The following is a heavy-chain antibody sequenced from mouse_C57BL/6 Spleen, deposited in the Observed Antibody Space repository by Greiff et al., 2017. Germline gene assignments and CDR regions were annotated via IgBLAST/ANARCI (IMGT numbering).Heavy chain of an antibody. J-gene: IGHJ3*01. V-gene: IGHV1-18*01. D-gene: IGHD1-1*01. Sequence: VQLQQSGPELVKPGASVKIPCKASGYTFTDYNMDWVKQSHGKSLEWIGDINPNNGGTIYNQKFKGKATLTVDKSSSTAYMELRSLTSEDTAVYYCARGIGDYYGRGFAYWGQGTLVTVSA. CDR3: ARGIGDYYGRGFAY. CDR1: GYTFTDYN. CDR2: INPNNGGT.